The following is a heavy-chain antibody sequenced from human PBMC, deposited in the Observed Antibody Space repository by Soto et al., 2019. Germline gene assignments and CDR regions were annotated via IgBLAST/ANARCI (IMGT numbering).Heavy chain of an antibody. V-gene: IGHV4-59*08. CDR3: ARHSGIAAAIDAFDI. CDR2: IYYSGST. Sequence: PSETLSLTCTVSGGSISSYYWSWIRQPPGKGLEWIGYIYYSGSTNYNPSLKSRVTISVDTSKNQFSLKLSSVTAADTAVYYCARHSGIAAAIDAFDIWGQGTMVTVSS. J-gene: IGHJ3*02. CDR1: GGSISSYY. D-gene: IGHD6-13*01.